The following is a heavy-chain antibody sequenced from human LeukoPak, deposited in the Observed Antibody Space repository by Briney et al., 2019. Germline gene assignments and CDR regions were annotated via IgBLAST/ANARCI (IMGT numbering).Heavy chain of an antibody. CDR3: AKDPLTTVVTLVDY. CDR1: GFTFSSYA. D-gene: IGHD4-23*01. V-gene: IGHV3-23*01. J-gene: IGHJ4*02. Sequence: PGGSLRLSCAASGFTFSSYAMSWVRQAPGKGLEWVSAISGSGGSTYYADSVKGRFTISRDNSKNTLYLQMNSLRAGDTAVYYCAKDPLTTVVTLVDYWGQGTLVTVSS. CDR2: ISGSGGST.